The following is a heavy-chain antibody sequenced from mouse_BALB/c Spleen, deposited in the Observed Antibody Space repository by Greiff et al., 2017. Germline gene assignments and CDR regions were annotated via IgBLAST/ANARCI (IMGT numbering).Heavy chain of an antibody. D-gene: IGHD2-2*01. V-gene: IGHV1-85*01. CDR1: GYTFTSYD. Sequence: QVTLKESGAELVKPGASVKLSCKASGYTFTSYDINWVRQRPEQGLEWIGGIFPGDGSTKYNEKFKGKATLTTDKSSSTAYMQLSRLTSEDSAVYFCAVYGYDGLDYWGQGTTLTVSS. CDR3: AVYGYDGLDY. J-gene: IGHJ2*01. CDR2: IFPGDGST.